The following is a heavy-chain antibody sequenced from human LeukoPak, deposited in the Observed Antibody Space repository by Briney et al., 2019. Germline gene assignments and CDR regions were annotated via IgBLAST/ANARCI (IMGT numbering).Heavy chain of an antibody. CDR3: AKAPAPDYGEHWYFDL. Sequence: HPGGSLRLSCAASGFTFSSYAMSWVRQAPGKGLEWVSAISGSGGSTYYADSVKGRFTISRDNSKNTLYLQMNSLRAEDTAVYYCAKAPAPDYGEHWYFDLWGRGTLVTVSS. CDR1: GFTFSSYA. J-gene: IGHJ2*01. V-gene: IGHV3-23*01. D-gene: IGHD4-17*01. CDR2: ISGSGGST.